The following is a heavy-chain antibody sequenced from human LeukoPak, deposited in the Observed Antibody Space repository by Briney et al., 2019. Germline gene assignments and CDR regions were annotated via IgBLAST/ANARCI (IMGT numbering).Heavy chain of an antibody. CDR2: ISYDGSNK. D-gene: IGHD3-3*01. J-gene: IGHJ4*02. CDR1: GFTFSSYA. CDR3: ARVGDFWGGYYFDY. V-gene: IGHV3-30*04. Sequence: GGSLRLSCAASGFTFSSYAMHWVRQAPGKGLEGVAVISYDGSNKYYADSVKGRFTISRDNSKNTLYLQMNSLRAEDTAVYYCARVGDFWGGYYFDYWGQGTLVTVSS.